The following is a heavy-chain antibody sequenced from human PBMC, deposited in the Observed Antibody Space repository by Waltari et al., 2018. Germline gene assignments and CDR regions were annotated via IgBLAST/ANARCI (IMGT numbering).Heavy chain of an antibody. Sequence: QVQLQESGPGLVKPSETLSLTCAVSGYSISSGYYWGWIRQPQGKGLEWIGSIYHSGRPSYHPPLKSRVTISVDTSKNRFSLKLSSVTAADTSVYYCAGSYCSGGSCYSSVDYWGQGTLVTVSS. CDR3: AGSYCSGGSCYSSVDY. CDR1: GYSISSGYY. V-gene: IGHV4-38-2*01. CDR2: IYHSGRP. J-gene: IGHJ4*02. D-gene: IGHD2-15*01.